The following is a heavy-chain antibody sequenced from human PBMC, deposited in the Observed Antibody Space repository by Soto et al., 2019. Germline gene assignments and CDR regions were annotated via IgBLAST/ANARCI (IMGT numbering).Heavy chain of an antibody. V-gene: IGHV3-30*18. D-gene: IGHD3-3*01. CDR1: GFTFSSYG. Sequence: GGSLRLSCAASGFTFSSYGMHWVRQAPGKGLEWVAVISYDGSNKYYADSVKGRFTISRDNSKNTLYLQMNSLRAEDTAVYYCAKGSAYYDFWSGLRGGNWFDPWGQGTLVTVSS. J-gene: IGHJ5*02. CDR3: AKGSAYYDFWSGLRGGNWFDP. CDR2: ISYDGSNK.